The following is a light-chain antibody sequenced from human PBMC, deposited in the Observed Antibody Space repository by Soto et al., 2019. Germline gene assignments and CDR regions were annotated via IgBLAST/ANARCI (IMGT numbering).Light chain of an antibody. Sequence: QSVLTQPPSASGSPGQSVTISCTGTSSDVGGYDYVSWYQQHPGKAPKLMIYEVTKRPSGVPDRFSGSKSGNTASLTVSGLQAEDEADYYCSSYTSSTTRGFGTGTKVTVL. CDR2: EVT. CDR3: SSYTSSTTRG. J-gene: IGLJ1*01. V-gene: IGLV2-8*01. CDR1: SSDVGGYDY.